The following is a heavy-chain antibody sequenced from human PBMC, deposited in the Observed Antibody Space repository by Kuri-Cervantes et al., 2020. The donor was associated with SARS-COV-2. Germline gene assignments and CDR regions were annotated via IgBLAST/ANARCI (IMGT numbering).Heavy chain of an antibody. Sequence: SLKISCAASGFNFSRTDMHWVRQAPGKGLEWVAVISHDGKNKKCIASGKGRFTISRDNSQNTLYLQMNSLRAEDTAVYYCAKGGMTTVTALDWYFDLWGRGTLVTVSS. D-gene: IGHD4-17*01. CDR2: ISHDGKNK. CDR3: AKGGMTTVTALDWYFDL. V-gene: IGHV3-30*18. J-gene: IGHJ2*01. CDR1: GFNFSRTD.